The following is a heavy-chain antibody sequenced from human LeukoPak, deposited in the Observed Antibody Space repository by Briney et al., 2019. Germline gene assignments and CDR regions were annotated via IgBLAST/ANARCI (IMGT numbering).Heavy chain of an antibody. CDR3: ATDIVVVAATVDY. CDR1: GFTFSSYS. J-gene: IGHJ4*02. Sequence: GGSLRLSCAASGFTFSSYSMTWVRQAPGKGLEWVSSISSSSSYIYYADSVKGRFTISRDNAKNSLYLQMNSLRAEDTAVYYCATDIVVVAATVDYWGQGTLVTVSS. CDR2: ISSSSSYI. V-gene: IGHV3-21*01. D-gene: IGHD2-15*01.